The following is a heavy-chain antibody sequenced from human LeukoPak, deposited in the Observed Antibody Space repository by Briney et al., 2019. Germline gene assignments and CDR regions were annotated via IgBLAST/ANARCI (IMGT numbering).Heavy chain of an antibody. V-gene: IGHV3-23*01. CDR2: IGVSGGST. J-gene: IGHJ4*02. CDR3: AKDAHHLMEHFDY. Sequence: GGSLRLSCAASGFTFSSYGMHWVRQAPGKGLEWVSAIGVSGGSTYYADSVKGRFTISRDNSKNTLYLQMNSLRAEDTAVYYCAKDAHHLMEHFDYWGQGTLVTVSS. CDR1: GFTFSSYG. D-gene: IGHD2-8*01.